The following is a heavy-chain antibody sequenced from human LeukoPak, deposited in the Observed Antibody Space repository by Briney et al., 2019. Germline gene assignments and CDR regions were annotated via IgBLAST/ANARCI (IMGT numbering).Heavy chain of an antibody. CDR1: GYTFTTYY. V-gene: IGHV1-46*01. J-gene: IGHJ5*02. D-gene: IGHD2-15*01. CDR3: ARDPVILGYCSGGSCSSSNWFNP. Sequence: ASEKVSCKASGYTFTTYYMHWVRQAPGRELEWMGIINPRGGSTSYAQRFQGRVTMTRDISTSTAYMELRSLRSDDTAVYYCARDPVILGYCSGGSCSSSNWFNPWGQGTLVTVYS. CDR2: INPRGGST.